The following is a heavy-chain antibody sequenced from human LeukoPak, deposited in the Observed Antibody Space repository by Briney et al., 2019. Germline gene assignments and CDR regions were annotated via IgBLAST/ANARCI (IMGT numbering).Heavy chain of an antibody. Sequence: GASVKVSCKASGYTFTSYAMNWVRQAPGQGLEWMGWINTNTGNPTYAQGFTGRFVFSLDTSVSTAYLQISSLKAEDTAVYYCARDGGYSSSWFLPFYGGNPPGFDYWGQGTLVTVSS. D-gene: IGHD6-13*01. CDR1: GYTFTSYA. CDR2: INTNTGNP. J-gene: IGHJ4*02. CDR3: ARDGGYSSSWFLPFYGGNPPGFDY. V-gene: IGHV7-4-1*02.